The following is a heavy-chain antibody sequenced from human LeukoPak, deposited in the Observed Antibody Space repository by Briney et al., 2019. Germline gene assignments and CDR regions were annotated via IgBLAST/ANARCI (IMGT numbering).Heavy chain of an antibody. Sequence: ASVKVSCKASGYTFTSYGISWVRQAPGQGLEWMGWISAYNGNTNYVQKLQGRVTMTTDTSTSTAYMELRSLRSDDTAVYYCARDQSPGNDFWSGYSYYYYYYMDVWGKGTTVTVSS. D-gene: IGHD3-3*01. CDR3: ARDQSPGNDFWSGYSYYYYYYMDV. CDR1: GYTFTSYG. J-gene: IGHJ6*03. CDR2: ISAYNGNT. V-gene: IGHV1-18*01.